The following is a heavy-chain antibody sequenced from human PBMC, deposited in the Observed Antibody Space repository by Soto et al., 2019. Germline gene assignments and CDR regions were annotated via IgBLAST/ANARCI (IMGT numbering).Heavy chain of an antibody. CDR2: IDARSNYI. Sequence: PGGSLRLSCEASGLRFNSYSMNWVRQAPQKGLEWVSLIDARSNYIYYADSVKGRFTISRDNARNSLYLQMDSLRVEDTAVYYCVRETRLEGATPSFEYWCQGPPVTVSS. V-gene: IGHV3-21*06. D-gene: IGHD2-15*01. CDR1: GLRFNSYS. J-gene: IGHJ4*02. CDR3: VRETRLEGATPSFEY.